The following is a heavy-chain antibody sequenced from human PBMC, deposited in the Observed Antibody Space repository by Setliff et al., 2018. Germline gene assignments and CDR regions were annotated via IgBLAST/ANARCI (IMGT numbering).Heavy chain of an antibody. CDR2: VYYSGTA. CDR3: ARGRNIAARLLDS. D-gene: IGHD6-6*01. Sequence: SETLSLTCTVSGGSVSNSGFFWGWLRQAPGKGLEFIGYVYYSGTANYNPSLKSRVTISVDTSKDQFSLKVISMTAADTAVYYCARGRNIAARLLDSWGLGTLVTVSS. CDR1: GGSVSNSGFF. J-gene: IGHJ4*02. V-gene: IGHV4-61*08.